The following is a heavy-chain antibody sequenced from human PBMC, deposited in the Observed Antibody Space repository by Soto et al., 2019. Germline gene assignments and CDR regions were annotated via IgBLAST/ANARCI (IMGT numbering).Heavy chain of an antibody. V-gene: IGHV3-11*01. CDR3: AGDPYYYGSAF. Sequence: GGSLRLSCAASGFRFSDHYMTWIRQAPGKGLEWVSKISSSGTTMYYADSVKGRFTVSRDNAQNSLYLQMNGLRAEDTAVYYCAGDPYYYGSAFWGQGALVTVSS. CDR1: GFRFSDHY. D-gene: IGHD3-10*01. CDR2: ISSSGTTM. J-gene: IGHJ4*02.